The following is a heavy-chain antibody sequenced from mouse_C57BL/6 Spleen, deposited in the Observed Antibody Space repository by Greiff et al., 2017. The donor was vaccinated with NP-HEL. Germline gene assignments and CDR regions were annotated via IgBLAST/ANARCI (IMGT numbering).Heavy chain of an antibody. CDR2: ISYDGSN. CDR1: GYSITSGYY. D-gene: IGHD2-1*01. CDR3: ARGGVYYGKPFDY. Sequence: EESGPGLVKPSQSLSLTCSVTGYSITSGYYWNWIRQFPGNKLEWMGYISYDGSNNYNPSLKNRISITRDTSKNQFFLKLNSVTTEDTATYYCARGGVYYGKPFDYWGQGTTLTVSS. J-gene: IGHJ2*01. V-gene: IGHV3-6*01.